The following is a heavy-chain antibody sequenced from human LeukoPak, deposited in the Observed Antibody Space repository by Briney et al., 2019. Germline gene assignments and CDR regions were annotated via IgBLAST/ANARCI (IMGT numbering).Heavy chain of an antibody. Sequence: GRSLRLSCAASGFTFSSYAMHWVRQAPGKGLEWVAVISYDGSNKYYADSVKGRFTISRGNSKNTLYLQMNSLRAEDTAVYYCAREGGSWAAYYFDYWGQGTLVTVSP. J-gene: IGHJ4*02. CDR1: GFTFSSYA. CDR3: AREGGSWAAYYFDY. CDR2: ISYDGSNK. D-gene: IGHD1-26*01. V-gene: IGHV3-30-3*01.